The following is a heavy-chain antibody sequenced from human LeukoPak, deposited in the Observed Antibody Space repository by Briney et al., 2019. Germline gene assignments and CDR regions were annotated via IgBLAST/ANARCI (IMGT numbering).Heavy chain of an antibody. Sequence: GESLKISCKGSGYSFTTYWIGWVRQMPGKGLEWMGIIYPGDSDTRYSPSSQGQVTISVDKSISTAYLQWSSLKASDTAMYYCARQRYSGSYLGFDPWAGEPWSPSPQ. CDR1: GYSFTTYW. J-gene: IGHJ5*02. CDR3: ARQRYSGSYLGFDP. CDR2: IYPGDSDT. V-gene: IGHV5-51*01. D-gene: IGHD1-26*01.